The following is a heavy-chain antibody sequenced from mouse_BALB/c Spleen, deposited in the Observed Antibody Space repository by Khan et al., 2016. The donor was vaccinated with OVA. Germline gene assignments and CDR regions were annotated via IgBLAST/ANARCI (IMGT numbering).Heavy chain of an antibody. CDR1: GYTFTSYY. CDR2: LYPGNVNT. CDR3: ARDDYFVGDAMDY. D-gene: IGHD2-4*01. V-gene: IGHV1S56*01. Sequence: QVQLQQSGPELVKPGASVRISCKASGYTFTSYYIHWVKQRPGQGLEWIGWLYPGNVNTKYNEKFKGKATLTADKSSSTAYMQLSSLTSEDSAVYFCARDDYFVGDAMDYWGQGTSVTVSS. J-gene: IGHJ4*01.